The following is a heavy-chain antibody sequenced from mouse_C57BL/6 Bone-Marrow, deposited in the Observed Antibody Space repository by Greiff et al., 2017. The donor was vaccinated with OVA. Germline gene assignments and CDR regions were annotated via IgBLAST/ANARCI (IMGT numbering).Heavy chain of an antibody. CDR1: GYTFTNYW. Sequence: QVQLQQSGAELVRPGTSVKMSCKASGYTFTNYWIGWAKQRPGQGLEWIGDIDPGGGYTNYNEKFKGKATLTADKSSSTAYMQFSSLTSEDSAIYYGARGQSGNYGGYAMDYWGQGTSVTVSS. CDR2: IDPGGGYT. CDR3: ARGQSGNYGGYAMDY. D-gene: IGHD2-1*01. V-gene: IGHV1-63*01. J-gene: IGHJ4*01.